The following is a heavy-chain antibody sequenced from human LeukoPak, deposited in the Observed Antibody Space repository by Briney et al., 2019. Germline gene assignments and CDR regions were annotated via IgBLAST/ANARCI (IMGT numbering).Heavy chain of an antibody. V-gene: IGHV3-21*01. D-gene: IGHD2-2*01. J-gene: IGHJ4*02. CDR3: ARDQGCSSTSCRYMDGNYFDY. CDR1: GFTFSSYS. Sequence: GGSLRLSCAASGFTFSSYSMNWVRQAPGKGLEWVSSISSSSSYIYYADSVKGRFTISRDNAKNSLYLQMNSLRAEDTAVYYCARDQGCSSTSCRYMDGNYFDYWGQGTLVTVSS. CDR2: ISSSSSYI.